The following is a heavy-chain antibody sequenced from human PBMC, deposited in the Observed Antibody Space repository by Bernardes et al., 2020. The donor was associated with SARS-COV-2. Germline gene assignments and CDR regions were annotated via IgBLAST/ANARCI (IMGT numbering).Heavy chain of an antibody. CDR2: IYPGGNT. Sequence: GGSLRLSFSASGFTVSTNYISWVRQAPGKWPEWVSVIYPGGNTYSADSVKGRFSISRDNSKNTMFLQMNRLTTEDTAVYYCVRDYPDPADWGQGTLVTVSS. CDR3: VRDYPDPAD. V-gene: IGHV3-66*01. J-gene: IGHJ4*02. D-gene: IGHD6-13*01. CDR1: GFTVSTNY.